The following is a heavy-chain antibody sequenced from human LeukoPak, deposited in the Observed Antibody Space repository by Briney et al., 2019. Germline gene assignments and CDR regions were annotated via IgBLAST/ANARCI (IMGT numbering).Heavy chain of an antibody. CDR3: AKDRVAFREYGDYGEFGY. D-gene: IGHD4-17*01. J-gene: IGHJ4*02. CDR1: GFTFSSYA. V-gene: IGHV3-23*01. CDR2: ISGSGGST. Sequence: GGSPRLSCAASGFTFSSYAMSWVRQAPGKGLEWVSAISGSGGSTYYADSVKGRFTISRDNSKNTLYLQMNSLRAEDTAVYYCAKDRVAFREYGDYGEFGYWGQGTLVTVSS.